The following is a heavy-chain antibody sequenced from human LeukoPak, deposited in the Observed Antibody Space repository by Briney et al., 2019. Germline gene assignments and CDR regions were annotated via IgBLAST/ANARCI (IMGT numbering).Heavy chain of an antibody. D-gene: IGHD2-8*01. Sequence: SQTLSLTCTVTGGSMNSGGYYWSWIRQPPGKGLEWIGYIYYSGSTNYNPSLKSRVTISVDTSKNQFSLKLSSVTAADTAVYYCARNGVAGLGFRARDYYYYGMDVWGQGTTVTVSS. CDR1: GGSMNSGGYY. CDR3: ARNGVAGLGFRARDYYYYGMDV. J-gene: IGHJ6*02. V-gene: IGHV4-30-4*08. CDR2: IYYSGST.